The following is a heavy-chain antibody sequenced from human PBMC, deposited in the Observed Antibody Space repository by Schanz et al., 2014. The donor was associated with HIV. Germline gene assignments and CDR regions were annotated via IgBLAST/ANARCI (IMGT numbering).Heavy chain of an antibody. CDR1: GYSFTSYD. J-gene: IGHJ3*01. D-gene: IGHD2-2*01. V-gene: IGHV1-8*01. Sequence: QVQLVQSGAEAKKPGASVMLSCKASGYSFTSYDINWGRQATGLGLEWMGWMNPNSGYTGYAQKFQGRVTMTRHTPTSTAYMELSSLRSDDTAVYYCARMSPSSTSYGDAFDVWGQGTMITVSS. CDR3: ARMSPSSTSYGDAFDV. CDR2: MNPNSGYT.